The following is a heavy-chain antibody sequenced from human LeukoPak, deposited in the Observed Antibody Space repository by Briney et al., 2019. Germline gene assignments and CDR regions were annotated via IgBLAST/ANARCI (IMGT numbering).Heavy chain of an antibody. Sequence: ASVKVSCKASGYTFTSYGISWVRQAPGQGLEWMGWISAYNGNTNYAQKLQGRVTMTTDTSTSTAYMELRSLGSDDTAVYYCARGEHYYDSSGFVYWGQGTLVTVSS. CDR1: GYTFTSYG. CDR2: ISAYNGNT. V-gene: IGHV1-18*01. D-gene: IGHD3-22*01. CDR3: ARGEHYYDSSGFVY. J-gene: IGHJ4*02.